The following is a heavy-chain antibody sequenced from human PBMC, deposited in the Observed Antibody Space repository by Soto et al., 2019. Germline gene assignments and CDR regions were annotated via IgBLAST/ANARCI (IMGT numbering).Heavy chain of an antibody. CDR3: AREGGDRYCTNGVCYTMDV. CDR2: IYYSGST. V-gene: IGHV4-59*01. CDR1: GGSIGSYY. J-gene: IGHJ6*04. D-gene: IGHD2-8*01. Sequence: SQMMRLTCTVAGGSIGSYYWSRIRQPPGKGLEWIGYIYYSGSTNYNPSLKSRVTISVDTSKNQFSLKLSSVTAADTAVYYCAREGGDRYCTNGVCYTMDVWGKGTTVTVSS.